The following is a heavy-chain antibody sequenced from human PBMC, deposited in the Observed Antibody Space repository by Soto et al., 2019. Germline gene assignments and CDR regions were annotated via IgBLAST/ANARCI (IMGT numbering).Heavy chain of an antibody. CDR2: IYYSGST. CDR1: GGSISSGGYY. CDR3: ARLAVGYYYGMDV. V-gene: IGHV4-31*03. Sequence: QVQLQESGPGLVKTSQTLSLTCTVSGGSISSGGYYWSWIRQHPGKGLEWIGYIYYSGSTYYNPSLKSRVTISVDTSKNQFSLKLSSVTAADTAVYYCARLAVGYYYGMDVCGQGPTVTVSS. D-gene: IGHD2-15*01. J-gene: IGHJ6*02.